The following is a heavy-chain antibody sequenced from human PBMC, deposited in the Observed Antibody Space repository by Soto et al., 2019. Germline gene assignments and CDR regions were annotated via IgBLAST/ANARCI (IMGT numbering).Heavy chain of an antibody. J-gene: IGHJ6*02. Sequence: PGESLKISCKGSGYSFAGYWITWVRQMPGKGLEWMGRIDPSDSQTYYSPSFRGHVTISAAKSITTVFLQWSSLRASDTAMYYCARDGGGPRYYYYGMDVWGQGTTVTVSS. CDR1: GYSFAGYW. CDR2: IDPSDSQT. V-gene: IGHV5-10-1*01. CDR3: ARDGGGPRYYYYGMDV. D-gene: IGHD3-16*01.